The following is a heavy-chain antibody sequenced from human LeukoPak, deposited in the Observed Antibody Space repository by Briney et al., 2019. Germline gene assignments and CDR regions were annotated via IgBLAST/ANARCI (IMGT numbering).Heavy chain of an antibody. D-gene: IGHD2/OR15-2a*01. Sequence: PSETLSLTCTVSGGSMTNYYWSWVRRPPGKGLEWIGYIYYSGSTNYSPSLKSRVTISVDMSKDQFSLKLNSVTATDTAVYYCARLNSRSCHFPIDVWGQGTTVVVSS. CDR1: GGSMTNYY. J-gene: IGHJ6*02. CDR2: IYYSGST. V-gene: IGHV4-59*08. CDR3: ARLNSRSCHFPIDV.